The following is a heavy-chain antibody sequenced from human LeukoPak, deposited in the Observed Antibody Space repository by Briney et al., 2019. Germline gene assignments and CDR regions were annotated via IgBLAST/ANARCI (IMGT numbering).Heavy chain of an antibody. CDR1: GGSISSGDYY. CDR2: IYYSGST. CDR3: AREGYDSSGYYYLGFDY. J-gene: IGHJ4*02. Sequence: SETLSLTCTVSGGSISSGDYYWSWIRQPPGKGLEWIGYIYYSGSTYYNPSLKSRVTISVDTSKNQFSLKLSSVTAADTAVYYCAREGYDSSGYYYLGFDYWGQGTLVTVSS. V-gene: IGHV4-30-4*01. D-gene: IGHD3-22*01.